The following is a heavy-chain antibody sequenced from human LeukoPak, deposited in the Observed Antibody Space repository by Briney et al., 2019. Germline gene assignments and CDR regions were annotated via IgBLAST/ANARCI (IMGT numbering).Heavy chain of an antibody. Sequence: GGSLRLSCVVSGFTFSSYAMSWVRQAPGKGLEWVANIKQDGSEKYYVDSVKGRFTISRDNAKNSLYLQMNSLTAEDTAIYYCARSLRVAVAASYWGQGTLVTVSS. CDR1: GFTFSSYA. V-gene: IGHV3-7*01. CDR3: ARSLRVAVAASY. CDR2: IKQDGSEK. J-gene: IGHJ4*02. D-gene: IGHD6-19*01.